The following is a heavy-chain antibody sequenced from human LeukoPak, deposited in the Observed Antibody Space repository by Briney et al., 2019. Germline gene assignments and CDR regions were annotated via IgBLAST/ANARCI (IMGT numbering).Heavy chain of an antibody. J-gene: IGHJ4*02. CDR2: INHSGST. V-gene: IGHV4-34*01. CDR3: AQTTMVRGVISDY. D-gene: IGHD3-10*01. CDR1: GGSFSGYY. Sequence: PSETLSLTCAVYGGSFSGYYWGWIRQPPGKGLEWIGEINHSGSTNYNPSLKSRVTISVDTSKNQFSLKLSSVTAADTAVYYCAQTTMVRGVISDYWGQGTLVTVSS.